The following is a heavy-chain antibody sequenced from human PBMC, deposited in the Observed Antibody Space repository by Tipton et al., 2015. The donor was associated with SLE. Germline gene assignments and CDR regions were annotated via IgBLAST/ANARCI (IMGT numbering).Heavy chain of an antibody. J-gene: IGHJ5*02. Sequence: TLSLTCTVSGGSISTSYWSWIRQPPGRGLEWLGCIYYSGSTYYNPSLKSRVTISVDTSKNQFSLKLSSVTAADTAVYYCARVQAYEGFDPWGQGTLVTVSS. D-gene: IGHD3-16*01. V-gene: IGHV4-59*12. CDR3: ARVQAYEGFDP. CDR2: IYYSGST. CDR1: GGSISTSY.